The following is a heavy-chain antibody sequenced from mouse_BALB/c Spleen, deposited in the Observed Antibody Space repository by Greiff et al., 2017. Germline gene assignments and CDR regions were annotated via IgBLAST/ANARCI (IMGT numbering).Heavy chain of an antibody. Sequence: VQGVESGPGLVAPSQSLSITCTVSGFSLTSYGVHWVRQPPGKGLEWLGVIWAGGSTNYNSALMSRLSISKDNSKSQVFLKMNSLQTDDTAMYYCARDPGLPHYYAMDYWGQGTSVTVSS. J-gene: IGHJ4*01. CDR1: GFSLTSYG. CDR3: ARDPGLPHYYAMDY. V-gene: IGHV2-9*02. CDR2: IWAGGST. D-gene: IGHD2-2*01.